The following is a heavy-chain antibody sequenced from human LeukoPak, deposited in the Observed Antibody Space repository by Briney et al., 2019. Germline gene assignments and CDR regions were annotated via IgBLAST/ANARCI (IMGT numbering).Heavy chain of an antibody. CDR3: ARKEAAMNY. J-gene: IGHJ4*02. D-gene: IGHD2-2*01. CDR1: RFTFSSSW. Sequence: GGSLRLSCAASRFTFSSSWMAWVRQAPGKGLEWVATIKEDGSQKYYVDFVKGRFTISRDNAKNSLYLQMNSLRAEDTAVYYCARKEAAMNYWGQGTLVTVSS. V-gene: IGHV3-7*01. CDR2: IKEDGSQK.